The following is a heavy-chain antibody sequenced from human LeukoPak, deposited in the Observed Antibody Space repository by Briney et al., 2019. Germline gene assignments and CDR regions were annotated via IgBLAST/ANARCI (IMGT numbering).Heavy chain of an antibody. CDR1: GGSISSSSYY. D-gene: IGHD3-3*01. CDR3: ARVEKTIFGVVGDFDY. CDR2: IYYSGST. J-gene: IGHJ4*02. V-gene: IGHV4-39*07. Sequence: SETLSLTCTVSGGSISSSSYYWGWIRQPPGKGLEWIGGIYYSGSTYYNPSLKSRVTISVDTSKNQFSLKLSSVTAADTAVYYCARVEKTIFGVVGDFDYWGQGTLVTVSS.